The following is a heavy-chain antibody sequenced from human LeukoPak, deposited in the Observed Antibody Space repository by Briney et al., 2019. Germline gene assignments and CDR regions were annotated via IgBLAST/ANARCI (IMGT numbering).Heavy chain of an antibody. V-gene: IGHV6-1*01. J-gene: IGHJ5*02. CDR2: TYYRSTWYN. CDR1: GDSVSSNSVT. D-gene: IGHD2-2*01. Sequence: SRTLSLTCAISGDSVSSNSVTWNWIRQSPSRGLEWLGRTYYRSTWYNDYAVSVRGRITVNPDTSKNQFSLHLNSVTPEDAAVYYCARRLTQYDCFDPWGQGILVTVSS. CDR3: ARRLTQYDCFDP.